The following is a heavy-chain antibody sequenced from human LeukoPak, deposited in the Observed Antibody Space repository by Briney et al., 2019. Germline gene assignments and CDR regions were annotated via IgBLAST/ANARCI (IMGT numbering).Heavy chain of an antibody. V-gene: IGHV4-59*01. D-gene: IGHD1-26*01. CDR1: GGSISSYY. CDR3: ARGTDVQWDY. CDR2: IYYSGST. J-gene: IGHJ4*02. Sequence: SETLSLTCTVSGGSISSYYWSWIRQPPGKGLEWIGYIYYSGSTTYNPSLKSRVTISVDTSKNQFSLKLSSVTAADTAIYYCARGTDVQWDYWGQGTLVTVSS.